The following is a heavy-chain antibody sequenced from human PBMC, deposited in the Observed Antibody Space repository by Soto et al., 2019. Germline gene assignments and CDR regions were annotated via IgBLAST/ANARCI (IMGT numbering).Heavy chain of an antibody. Sequence: EASVKVSCKASGYTFTSYGISWVRQAPGQGLEWMGWISAYNGNTNYAQKLQGRVTMTTDTSTSTAYMELRSLRSDDTAVYYCARDLSSGSSSAHNWFDPWGQGTLVTVSS. CDR1: GYTFTSYG. V-gene: IGHV1-18*04. D-gene: IGHD6-6*01. CDR3: ARDLSSGSSSAHNWFDP. CDR2: ISAYNGNT. J-gene: IGHJ5*02.